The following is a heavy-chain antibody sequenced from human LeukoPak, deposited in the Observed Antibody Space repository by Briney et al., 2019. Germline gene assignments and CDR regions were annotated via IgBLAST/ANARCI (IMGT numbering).Heavy chain of an antibody. D-gene: IGHD3-22*01. V-gene: IGHV3-30*04. J-gene: IGHJ6*02. CDR1: GFTFSSYA. CDR2: ISYDGSNK. Sequence: GGSLRLSCAASGFTFSSYAMHWARQAPGKGLEWVAVISYDGSNKYYADSVKGRFTISRDNSKSTLYLQMNSLRAEDTAVYYCARAPSTGSGYLDYYYYGMDVWGQGTTVTVSS. CDR3: ARAPSTGSGYLDYYYYGMDV.